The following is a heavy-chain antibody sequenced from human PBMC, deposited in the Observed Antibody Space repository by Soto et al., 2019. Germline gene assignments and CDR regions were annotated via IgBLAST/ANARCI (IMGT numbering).Heavy chain of an antibody. CDR3: ARELENRRSDWLQYYYYHYGMDV. V-gene: IGHV1-46*01. D-gene: IGHD3-9*01. CDR2: INPSGGST. CDR1: GYTFTSYY. Sequence: ASVKVSCKASGYTFTSYYMHWVRQAPGQGLEWMGIINPSGGSTSYAQKFQGRVTMTRDTSTSTVYMELSSLRSEDTAVYYCARELENRRSDWLQYYYYHYGMDVCAQGTTVPVSS. J-gene: IGHJ6*02.